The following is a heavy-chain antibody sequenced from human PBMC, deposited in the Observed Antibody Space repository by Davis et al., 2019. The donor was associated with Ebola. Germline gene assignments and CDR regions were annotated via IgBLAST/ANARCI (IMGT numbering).Heavy chain of an antibody. V-gene: IGHV4-59*08. Sequence: PSETLSLTCTASGGSISSYYWSWIRQPPGKGLEWIGYIYYSGSTNYNPSLKSRVTISVDTSKNQFSLKLSSVTAADTAVYYCASTRRGWGPGADFDIWGQGTMVTVSS. D-gene: IGHD3-16*01. CDR2: IYYSGST. J-gene: IGHJ3*02. CDR3: ASTRRGWGPGADFDI. CDR1: GGSISSYY.